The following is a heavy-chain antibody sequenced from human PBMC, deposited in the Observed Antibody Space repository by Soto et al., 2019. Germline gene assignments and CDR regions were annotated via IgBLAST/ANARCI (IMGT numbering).Heavy chain of an antibody. V-gene: IGHV1-24*01. CDR1: GYTLTEFS. CDR2: FDPEDADT. CDR3: ATLKSDLGLSGNYFNYFDY. J-gene: IGHJ4*02. Sequence: ASVKVSSKVSGYTLTEFSMHWVRQAPGKGLEWMGGFDPEDADTIYAQKFQGRVTMTEDTSTDTAYMELSNLRSEDTAVYYCATLKSDLGLSGNYFNYFDYWGQGTLVTVSS. D-gene: IGHD3-10*01.